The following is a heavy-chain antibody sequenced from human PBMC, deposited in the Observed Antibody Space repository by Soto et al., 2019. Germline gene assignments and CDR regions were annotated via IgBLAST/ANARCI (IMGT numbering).Heavy chain of an antibody. CDR2: FDPEDGET. D-gene: IGHD1-1*01. Sequence: ASVKVSCKVSGYTLTELSMHWVRQAPGKGLEWMGGFDPEDGETIYAQKFQGRVTMTEDTSTDTAYMELSSLRSEDTAVSYCATDRRIWERGTSGPGYYYDMDVWGKGTTVTVSS. CDR1: GYTLTELS. CDR3: ATDRRIWERGTSGPGYYYDMDV. V-gene: IGHV1-24*01. J-gene: IGHJ6*03.